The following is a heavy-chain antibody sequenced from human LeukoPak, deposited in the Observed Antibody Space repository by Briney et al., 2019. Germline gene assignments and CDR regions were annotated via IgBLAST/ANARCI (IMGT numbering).Heavy chain of an antibody. Sequence: GGSLRLSCAASGFTFDDYAMHWVRQAPGKGLEWVSGISWNSGSIGYADSVKGRFTISRDNAKNSLYLQMNSLRAEDTALYYCARTTVTTKAFDYWGQGTLVTVSS. V-gene: IGHV3-9*01. CDR2: ISWNSGSI. CDR1: GFTFDDYA. J-gene: IGHJ4*02. CDR3: ARTTVTTKAFDY. D-gene: IGHD4-17*01.